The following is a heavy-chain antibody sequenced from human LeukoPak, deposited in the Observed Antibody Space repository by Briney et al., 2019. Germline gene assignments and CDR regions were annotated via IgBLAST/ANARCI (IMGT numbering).Heavy chain of an antibody. J-gene: IGHJ4*02. CDR1: GGSFSGYY. V-gene: IGHV4-34*01. D-gene: IGHD6-19*01. Sequence: SETLSLTCAVYGGSFSGYYWSWIRQPPGKGLEWIGEINHSGSTNYNPSLKSRVTISVDTSKNQFSLKLNSVTAADTAVYYCAARGYSSGWCYFDYWGQGTLVTVSS. CDR2: INHSGST. CDR3: AARGYSSGWCYFDY.